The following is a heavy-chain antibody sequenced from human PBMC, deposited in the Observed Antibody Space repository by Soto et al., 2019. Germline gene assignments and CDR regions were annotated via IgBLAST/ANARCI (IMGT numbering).Heavy chain of an antibody. CDR2: IGGRADNT. Sequence: EVQLLESGGGLGRPGGSLRLSCTTSGFPFSNFAMSWVRQAPGKGLEWVSTIGGRADNTYYVDPVKGRFTISRDMSNSTLFLQLNSLGGEDTAVYYCAMGFEFGEWSYWGQGTPVSVSS. D-gene: IGHD3-10*01. CDR1: GFPFSNFA. V-gene: IGHV3-23*01. J-gene: IGHJ4*02. CDR3: AMGFEFGEWSY.